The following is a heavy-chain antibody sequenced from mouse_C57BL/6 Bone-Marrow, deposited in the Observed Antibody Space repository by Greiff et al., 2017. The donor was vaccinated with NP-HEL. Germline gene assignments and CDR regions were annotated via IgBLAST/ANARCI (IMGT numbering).Heavy chain of an antibody. Sequence: LQESGPELVKPGASVKISCKASGYAFSSSWMNWVKQRPGKGLEWIGRIYPGDGDTNYNGKFKGKATLTADKSSSTAYMQLSSLTSEDSAVYFCARYEDYWGQGTSVTVSS. V-gene: IGHV1-82*01. D-gene: IGHD2-3*01. CDR1: GYAFSSSW. CDR3: ARYEDY. CDR2: IYPGDGDT. J-gene: IGHJ4*01.